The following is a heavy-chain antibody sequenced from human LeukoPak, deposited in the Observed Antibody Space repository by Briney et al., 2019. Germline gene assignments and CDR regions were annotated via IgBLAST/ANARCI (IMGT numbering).Heavy chain of an antibody. CDR3: ARGKSGSYGTKGY. J-gene: IGHJ4*02. Sequence: GGSLRLSCVASGFTFSSYWMSWVRQAPGKGLECVADIKQDGSEKYYVDSVKSRFTISRDNAKNSLYLQMNSLRVEDTAVYYCARGKSGSYGTKGYWGQGTLVTVSS. V-gene: IGHV3-7*01. D-gene: IGHD1-26*01. CDR1: GFTFSSYW. CDR2: IKQDGSEK.